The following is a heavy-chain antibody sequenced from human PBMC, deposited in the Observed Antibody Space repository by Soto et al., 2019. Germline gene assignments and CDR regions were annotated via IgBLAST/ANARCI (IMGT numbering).Heavy chain of an antibody. D-gene: IGHD4-4*01. V-gene: IGHV1-2*04. CDR2: INPNSGST. Sequence: QVQLVQSGAEVKKPGASVNVSCRASGYTFNDYFLHWVRKSPGQGLEWMGWINPNSGSTHFAEKFEGLVTMTRDASITTVYFVNNRLRSDDTALYYCARVTATSPDAWLDPWGQGTLVTVSS. CDR3: ARVTATSPDAWLDP. CDR1: GYTFNDYF. J-gene: IGHJ5*02.